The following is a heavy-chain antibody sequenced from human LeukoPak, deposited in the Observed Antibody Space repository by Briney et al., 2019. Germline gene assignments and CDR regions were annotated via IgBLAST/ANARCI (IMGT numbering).Heavy chain of an antibody. CDR1: GFTFSSYN. CDR3: AKDTDSASWYYFDY. D-gene: IGHD6-13*01. Sequence: GGSLRLSCAASGFTFSSYNMNWVRQAPGKGLEWVSSISTSSNYRYYADSVKGRFTISRDNARNSLYLQMNSLRPEDTALYYCAKDTDSASWYYFDYWGQGTLVTVSS. V-gene: IGHV3-21*04. CDR2: ISTSSNYR. J-gene: IGHJ4*02.